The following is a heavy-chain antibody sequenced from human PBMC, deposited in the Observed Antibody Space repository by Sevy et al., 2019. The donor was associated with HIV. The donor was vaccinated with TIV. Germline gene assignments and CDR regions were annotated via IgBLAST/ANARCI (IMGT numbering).Heavy chain of an antibody. D-gene: IGHD6-19*01. J-gene: IGHJ5*02. CDR3: ARDEGEQWLWTITEPNWFDP. V-gene: IGHV1-18*01. CDR2: INGFTANT. Sequence: ASVKVSCKTSGYIFTNYGVSWLRQAPGQGLEWMGWINGFTANTNYAQKFQDRVTLTTDTSTSTVYMEVRNMTSDDTAVYYCARDEGEQWLWTITEPNWFDPWGQGTLVTVSS. CDR1: GYIFTNYG.